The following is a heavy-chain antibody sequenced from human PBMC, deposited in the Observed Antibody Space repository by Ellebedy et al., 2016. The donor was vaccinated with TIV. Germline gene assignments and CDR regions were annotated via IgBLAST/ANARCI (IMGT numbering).Heavy chain of an antibody. J-gene: IGHJ4*02. Sequence: AASVKVSCKASGYTFTNNAIHWVRQAPGQRLEWMGRINAGNGNTKYSQNFHARVTITRDTSASTAYMELSSLRSEDTAVYYCARGPRGSYTSDYWGQGTLVTVSS. V-gene: IGHV1-3*01. CDR3: ARGPRGSYTSDY. D-gene: IGHD1-26*01. CDR1: GYTFTNNA. CDR2: INAGNGNT.